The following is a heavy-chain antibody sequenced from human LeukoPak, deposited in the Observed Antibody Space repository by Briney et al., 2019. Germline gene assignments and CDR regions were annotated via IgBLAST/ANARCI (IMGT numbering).Heavy chain of an antibody. CDR1: GYTFTRYD. Sequence: ASVKVSCKASGYTFTRYDINWVRQATGHRLEWMGWMNPNSGNTGYAQKFQGRVTMTRNTSISTAYMELSSLRSEDTAVYYCARGSRGREILYWGQGTLVTVSS. D-gene: IGHD1-14*01. CDR3: ARGSRGREILY. J-gene: IGHJ4*02. CDR2: MNPNSGNT. V-gene: IGHV1-8*01.